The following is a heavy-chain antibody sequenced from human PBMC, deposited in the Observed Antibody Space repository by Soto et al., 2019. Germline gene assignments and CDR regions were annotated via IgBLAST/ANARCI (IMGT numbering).Heavy chain of an antibody. Sequence: GGSLRLSCEASGFIFGGHWMSWVRQAPGKGLEWVANINQDGSEKYYVDSVKGRFTISRDNAKNSLYLQMNSLRAEDMAVYYCARASYSSGLFDYWGQGTLVTVSS. V-gene: IGHV3-7*01. D-gene: IGHD6-19*01. CDR1: GFIFGGHW. CDR3: ARASYSSGLFDY. J-gene: IGHJ4*02. CDR2: INQDGSEK.